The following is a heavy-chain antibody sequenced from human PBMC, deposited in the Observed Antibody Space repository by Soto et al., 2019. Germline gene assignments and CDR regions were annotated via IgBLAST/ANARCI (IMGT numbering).Heavy chain of an antibody. Sequence: GASVKVSCKASGYTFTSYDINWVRQATGQGLEWMGWMNPNSGNTGYAQKFQGRVTMTRNTSISTAYMELSSLRSEDTAVYYCARVYRYFGVVINYYYYYMDVWGKGTTVTVSS. V-gene: IGHV1-8*01. D-gene: IGHD3-3*01. CDR1: GYTFTSYD. CDR3: ARVYRYFGVVINYYYYYMDV. J-gene: IGHJ6*03. CDR2: MNPNSGNT.